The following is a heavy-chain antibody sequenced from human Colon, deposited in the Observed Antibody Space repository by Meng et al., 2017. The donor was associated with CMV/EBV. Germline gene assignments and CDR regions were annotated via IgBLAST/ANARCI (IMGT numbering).Heavy chain of an antibody. V-gene: IGHV1-18*01. CDR3: ATELSRGGY. CDR1: GDTFIDFG. Sequence: QVWVVQVGTEVKMPGAAVKVYCKASGDTFIDFGISWVRQAPGQGLEWMGWISAYNGNTNYAPEFQGRVTLTTDTSTTTDTSTTTVYMELRSLRSDDTAIYYCATELSRGGYWGQGTLVTVSS. CDR2: ISAYNGNT. J-gene: IGHJ4*02.